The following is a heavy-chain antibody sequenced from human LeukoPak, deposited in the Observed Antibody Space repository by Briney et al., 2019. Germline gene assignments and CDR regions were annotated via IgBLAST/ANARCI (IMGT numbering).Heavy chain of an antibody. V-gene: IGHV1-2*02. Sequence: ASVKVACQASGYTFTDYYMHWLRQAPGQGFEWMGWINPNDGDTNYAQKFQGRVTMTRDTSISTAHMEVSRLRSDDTAVYYCARANFLYCSSSTCLFDYWGQGTLVTVSS. CDR1: GYTFTDYY. CDR2: INPNDGDT. D-gene: IGHD2-2*01. CDR3: ARANFLYCSSSTCLFDY. J-gene: IGHJ4*02.